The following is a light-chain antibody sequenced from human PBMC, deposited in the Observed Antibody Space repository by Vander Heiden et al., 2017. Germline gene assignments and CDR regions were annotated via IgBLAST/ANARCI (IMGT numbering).Light chain of an antibody. CDR3: QQYVNLPLT. Sequence: DIQMTQSPTPLSASVGDRVTITCQARQDISNYLDWYQQKPGKAPKLLIYDASNLETGVPSRFSGSGSGTDFTLTISSLQPEDIATYYCQQYVNLPLTFGEGTKVEIK. CDR1: QDISNY. J-gene: IGKJ4*01. V-gene: IGKV1-33*01. CDR2: DAS.